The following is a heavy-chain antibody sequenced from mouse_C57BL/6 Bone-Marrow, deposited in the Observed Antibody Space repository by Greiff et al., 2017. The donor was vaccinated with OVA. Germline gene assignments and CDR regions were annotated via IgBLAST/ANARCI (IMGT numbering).Heavy chain of an antibody. D-gene: IGHD2-3*01. Sequence: LVESGAELVRPGASVKLSCKASGYTFTDYYINWVKQRPGQGLEWIARIYPGSGNTYYNEKFKGKATLTAEKSSSTAYMQLSSLTSEDSAVYFCARSGYYPFAYWGQGTLVTVSA. V-gene: IGHV1-76*01. CDR1: GYTFTDYY. CDR2: IYPGSGNT. CDR3: ARSGYYPFAY. J-gene: IGHJ3*01.